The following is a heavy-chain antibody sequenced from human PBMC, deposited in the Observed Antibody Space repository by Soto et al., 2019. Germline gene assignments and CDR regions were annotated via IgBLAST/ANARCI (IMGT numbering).Heavy chain of an antibody. J-gene: IGHJ6*02. V-gene: IGHV3-43*01. CDR1: GFTFDDYT. CDR2: ISWDGGST. D-gene: IGHD3-10*01. CDR3: AKDLSGSGGSGSYIYYYYGMDV. Sequence: PGGSLRLSCAASGFTFDDYTMHWVRQAPGKGLEWVSLISWDGGSTYYADSVKGRFTISRDNSKNSLYLQMNSLRTEDTALYYCAKDLSGSGGSGSYIYYYYGMDVWGQGTTVTVSS.